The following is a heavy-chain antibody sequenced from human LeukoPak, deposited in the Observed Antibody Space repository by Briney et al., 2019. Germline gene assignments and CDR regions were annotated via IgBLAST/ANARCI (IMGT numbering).Heavy chain of an antibody. CDR3: ARVRHDPLEYGYYMDV. CDR1: GGSFSAYY. D-gene: IGHD3-3*01. J-gene: IGHJ6*03. V-gene: IGHV4-34*01. CDR2: INHSGST. Sequence: SETLSLTCAVYGGSFSAYYWSWIRQPPGKGLEWIGEINHSGSTNYNPSLKSRVTISVDSSKNQLSLKVNSVTAADTGVYYCARVRHDPLEYGYYMDVWGKGTTVTVSS.